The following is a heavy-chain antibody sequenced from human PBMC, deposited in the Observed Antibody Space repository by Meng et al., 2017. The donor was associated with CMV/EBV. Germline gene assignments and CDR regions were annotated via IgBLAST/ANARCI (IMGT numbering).Heavy chain of an antibody. V-gene: IGHV3-53*01. CDR3: AKEYSSSLGIDY. CDR1: GFTVSSNY. CDR2: IYSGGST. D-gene: IGHD6-6*01. J-gene: IGHJ4*02. Sequence: GESLKISCAASGFTVSSNYMSWVRQAPGKGLEWVSVIYSGGSTYYADSVKGRFTISRDNSKNTLYLQMNSLRAEDTAVYYCAKEYSSSLGIDYWGQGTLVTVSS.